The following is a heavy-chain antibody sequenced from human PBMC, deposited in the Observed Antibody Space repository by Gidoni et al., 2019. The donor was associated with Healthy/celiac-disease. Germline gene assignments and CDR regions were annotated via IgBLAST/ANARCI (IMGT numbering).Heavy chain of an antibody. V-gene: IGHV3-33*01. CDR3: ARDFETYNWNDAYIPLYYYGRDV. D-gene: IGHD1-1*01. CDR1: GFTFSSSG. J-gene: IGHJ6*02. Sequence: QVQLLDSGGGVVQPGRSLRLSCAASGFTFSSSGMHWVRQAPGKGLECVAVRCYDGSKKYDADSGKGRVTISRDNSKNTLYLQMNSRRAEDTAVYYCARDFETYNWNDAYIPLYYYGRDVWGQGTTVTVS. CDR2: RCYDGSKK.